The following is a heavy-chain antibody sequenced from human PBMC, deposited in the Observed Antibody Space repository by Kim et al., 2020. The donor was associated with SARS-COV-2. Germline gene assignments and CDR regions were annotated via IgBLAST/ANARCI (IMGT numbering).Heavy chain of an antibody. D-gene: IGHD6-19*01. J-gene: IGHJ6*03. V-gene: IGHV4-59*08. CDR3: ARQVAGTSGGFYYYYYMDV. Sequence: SRVTISVDTSKNQFALKLSSVTAADTAVYYCARQVAGTSGGFYYYYYMDVWGKGTTVTVSS.